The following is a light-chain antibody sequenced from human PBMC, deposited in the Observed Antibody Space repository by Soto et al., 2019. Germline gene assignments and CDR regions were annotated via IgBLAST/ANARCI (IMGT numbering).Light chain of an antibody. Sequence: DIQMTQSPSTLSASVGDRVTITCRASQSISSWLAWYQQKPGKAPKLLIYDASSLESGVPSRFGGSGSGTEFTLTISSLQPDDFATYYCQQYNSWWTFGQGTKVEIK. V-gene: IGKV1-5*01. CDR1: QSISSW. CDR2: DAS. CDR3: QQYNSWWT. J-gene: IGKJ1*01.